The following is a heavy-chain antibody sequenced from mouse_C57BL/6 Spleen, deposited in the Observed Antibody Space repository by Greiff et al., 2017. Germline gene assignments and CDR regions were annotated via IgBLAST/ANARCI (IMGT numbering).Heavy chain of an antibody. CDR2: IYPSDSET. V-gene: IGHV1-61*01. J-gene: IGHJ3*01. CDR1: GYTFTSYW. CDR3: ARPYDYEGFAY. Sequence: QVQLQQPGAELVRPGSSVKLSCKASGYTFTSYWMDWVKQRPGQGLEWIGNIYPSDSETHYNQKFKDKATLTVDKSSSTAYMQLSSLTSADSAVYYCARPYDYEGFAYWGQGTLVTVSA. D-gene: IGHD2-4*01.